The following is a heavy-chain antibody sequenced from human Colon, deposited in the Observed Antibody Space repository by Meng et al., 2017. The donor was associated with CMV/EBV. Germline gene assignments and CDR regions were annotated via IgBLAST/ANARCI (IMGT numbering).Heavy chain of an antibody. CDR3: AKGGTYLDL. CDR1: GSAFSSYA. CDR2: NGGDGRST. D-gene: IGHD1-1*01. V-gene: IGHV3-23*01. J-gene: IGHJ2*01. Sequence: GGSLRLSCAASGSAFSSYAMSWVRQAPGKGLQWVSANGGDGRSTYYADSVKGRFTIFRDNSKNTLYLEMNSLRADDTAVYYWAKGGTYLDLWGRGTLVTVSS.